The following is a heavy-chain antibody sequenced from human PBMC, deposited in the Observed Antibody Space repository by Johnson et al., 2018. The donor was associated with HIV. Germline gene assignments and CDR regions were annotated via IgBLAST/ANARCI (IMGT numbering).Heavy chain of an antibody. CDR1: GFTFSSYA. CDR2: ISYDGSNK. V-gene: IGHV3-30-3*01. D-gene: IGHD3-22*01. J-gene: IGHJ3*02. Sequence: QMLLVESGGGVVQPGRSLRLSCAASGFTFSSYAMHWVRQAPGKGLEWVAVISYDGSNKYYADSVKGRFTISRDNSKNTLYLQMNSLRAEDTAVDYCASDSSGYDERGEKDAFDIWGQGTMVTVSS. CDR3: ASDSSGYDERGEKDAFDI.